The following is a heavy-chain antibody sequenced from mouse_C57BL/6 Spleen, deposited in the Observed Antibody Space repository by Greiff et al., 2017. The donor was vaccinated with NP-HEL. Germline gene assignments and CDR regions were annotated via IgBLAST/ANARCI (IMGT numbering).Heavy chain of an antibody. CDR1: GYTFTDYY. Sequence: VKLMESGAELVRPGASVKLSCKASGYTFTDYYINWVKQRPGQGLEWIARIYPGSGNTYYNEKFKGKATLTAEKSSSTAYMQLSSLTSEDSAVYFGARWRDWYFDVWGTGTTVTVSS. CDR2: IYPGSGNT. V-gene: IGHV1-76*01. J-gene: IGHJ1*03. CDR3: ARWRDWYFDV.